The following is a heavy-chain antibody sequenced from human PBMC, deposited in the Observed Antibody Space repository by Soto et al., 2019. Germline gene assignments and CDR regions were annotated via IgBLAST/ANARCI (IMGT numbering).Heavy chain of an antibody. CDR3: ARVIPGVEAWFDP. CDR2: ISDYKGKT. V-gene: IGHV1-18*01. D-gene: IGHD2-2*01. J-gene: IGHJ5*02. Sequence: ASVKVSCKASGYNFFSYGIGWVRQAPGQGLEWMGWISDYKGKTYYAQKFQGRVTMTTDRSASTAYMDLRSLTSDDTAVYYCARVIPGVEAWFDPRGQGTLVTVSS. CDR1: GYNFFSYG.